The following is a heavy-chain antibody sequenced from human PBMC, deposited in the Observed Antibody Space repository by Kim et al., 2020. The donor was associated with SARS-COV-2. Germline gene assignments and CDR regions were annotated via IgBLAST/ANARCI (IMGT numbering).Heavy chain of an antibody. CDR3: ARYGITGATDY. J-gene: IGHJ4*02. D-gene: IGHD1-20*01. CDR2: K. V-gene: IGHV3-7*01. Sequence: KSYVDSVKGRFTISRDNVRNSLFLQMSSLRVEDTAVYYCARYGITGATDYWGQGTRVTVSS.